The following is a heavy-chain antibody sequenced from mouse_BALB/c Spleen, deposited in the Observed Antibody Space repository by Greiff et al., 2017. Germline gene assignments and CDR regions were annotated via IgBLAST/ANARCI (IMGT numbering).Heavy chain of an antibody. CDR1: GFTFSDYY. J-gene: IGHJ4*01. V-gene: IGHV5-4*02. Sequence: EVMLVESGGGLVKPGGSLKLSCAASGFTFSDYYMYWVPQTPEKRLEWVATISDGGCYTYYPDSVKGRFTISRDNAKNNLYLQMSSLKSEDTAMYYCARDEYDELGAMDYWGQGTSVTVSS. CDR2: ISDGGCYT. D-gene: IGHD2-4*01. CDR3: ARDEYDELGAMDY.